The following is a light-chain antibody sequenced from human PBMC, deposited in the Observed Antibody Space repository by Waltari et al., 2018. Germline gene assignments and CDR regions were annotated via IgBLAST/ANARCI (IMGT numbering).Light chain of an antibody. CDR2: KAS. V-gene: IGKV1-5*03. CDR3: QQYNGYPWT. CDR1: QSISSW. Sequence: SPSTLSASVGDRVTITCRASQSISSWLAWYQQKPGKAPKLLIYKASNLESGVPSRFSAGGSETEFTLTISSLQPDDFATYYCQQYNGYPWTFGQGTKVEVK. J-gene: IGKJ1*01.